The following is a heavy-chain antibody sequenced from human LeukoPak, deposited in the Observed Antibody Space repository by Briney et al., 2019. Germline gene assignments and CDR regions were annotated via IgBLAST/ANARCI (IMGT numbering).Heavy chain of an antibody. CDR3: ASFITGTTS. J-gene: IGHJ5*02. Sequence: PGRSLRLCCAASGFTFSSYGMHWVRQAAGKGLEWVAVIWYDGSNKYYADSVKGRFTISRDNSKNTLYLQMNSLRAEDTAVYYCASFITGTTSWGQGTLVTVSS. CDR2: IWYDGSNK. V-gene: IGHV3-33*01. CDR1: GFTFSSYG. D-gene: IGHD1-20*01.